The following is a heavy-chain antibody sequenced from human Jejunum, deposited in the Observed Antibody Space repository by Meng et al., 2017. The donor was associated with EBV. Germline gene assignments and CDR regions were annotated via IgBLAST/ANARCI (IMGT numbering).Heavy chain of an antibody. CDR3: ARRYGDYVRYFDS. Sequence: NTLKESGPTLVKPTETLTLTCTVSGFSLSTSGVGVGWIRQPPGKALEWLAHIYWDENKRYSTSLRSRLSIMKDTSKSQVVLTMTNVDPVDTATYYCARRYGDYVRYFDSWGQGILVTVSS. D-gene: IGHD4-17*01. CDR2: IYWDENK. J-gene: IGHJ4*02. CDR1: GFSLSTSGVG. V-gene: IGHV2-5*02.